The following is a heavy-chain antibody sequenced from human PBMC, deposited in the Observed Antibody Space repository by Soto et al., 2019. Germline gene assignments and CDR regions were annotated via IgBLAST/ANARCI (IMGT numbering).Heavy chain of an antibody. D-gene: IGHD3-3*01. J-gene: IGHJ6*02. Sequence: EVQLLESGGGLVQPGGSLRLSCAASGFTFSSYAMSWVRQAPGKGLEWVSAISGSGGSTYYADSVKGRFTISRDNSKNTLYLQMNSLRAEDTAVYYCAKARLGFWSGYPQYYYGMDVWGQGTTVTVSS. V-gene: IGHV3-23*01. CDR2: ISGSGGST. CDR3: AKARLGFWSGYPQYYYGMDV. CDR1: GFTFSSYA.